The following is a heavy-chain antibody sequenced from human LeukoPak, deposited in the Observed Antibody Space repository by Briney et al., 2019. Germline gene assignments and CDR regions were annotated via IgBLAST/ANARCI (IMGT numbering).Heavy chain of an antibody. J-gene: IGHJ4*02. CDR2: ISSSSSYI. CDR1: GFTFSSYS. D-gene: IGHD3-22*01. V-gene: IGHV3-21*01. Sequence: GGSLRLSCAASGFTFSSYSMNWVRQAPGKGLEWVSPISSSSSYIYYADSVKGRFTISRDNAKNSLYLQMNSLRAEDTAVYYCAKSGGSSGKALGYWGQGTLVTVSS. CDR3: AKSGGSSGKALGY.